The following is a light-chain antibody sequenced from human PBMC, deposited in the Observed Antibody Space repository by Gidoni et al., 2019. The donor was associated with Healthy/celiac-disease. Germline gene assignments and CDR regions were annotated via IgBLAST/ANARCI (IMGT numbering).Light chain of an antibody. V-gene: IGLV2-11*01. CDR2: DVS. Sequence: QSALTQPRSVSGSPGQSVTISCTGTSSDVGGYNYVSWYQQHPGKAPKLMMYDVSKRPSGVADRYSGSKSGNAASLTISGRQAEDEADYYCCSYAGSYTLWVFGGGTKLTVL. CDR1: SSDVGGYNY. CDR3: CSYAGSYTLWV. J-gene: IGLJ2*01.